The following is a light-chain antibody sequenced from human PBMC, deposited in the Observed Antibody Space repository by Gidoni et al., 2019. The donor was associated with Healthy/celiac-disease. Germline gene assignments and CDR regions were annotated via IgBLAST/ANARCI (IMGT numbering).Light chain of an antibody. J-gene: IGKJ5*01. CDR2: DAS. V-gene: IGKV1-33*01. Sequence: DTQMTQSRSSLSASVGDRVTFTCQASQVISNYLDWYQQKPGKAPKLLIYDASNLETGVPSRFSGSGSGTDFTFTISSLQPEDIATYYCQQYDNLPVTFGQGTRLEIK. CDR3: QQYDNLPVT. CDR1: QVISNY.